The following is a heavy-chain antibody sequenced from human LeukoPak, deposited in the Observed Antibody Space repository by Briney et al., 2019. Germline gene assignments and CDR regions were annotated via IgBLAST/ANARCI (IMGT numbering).Heavy chain of an antibody. CDR1: GFTFSSYA. CDR3: AREYYDEQGRYFDY. V-gene: IGHV3-30-3*01. J-gene: IGHJ4*02. Sequence: GRSLRLSCAASGFTFSSYAMHWVRQAPGKGLEWVAVISYDGSNKYYADSVKGRFTISRDNSKNTLYLQMNSLRAEDTAVYYCAREYYDEQGRYFDYWGQGTLVTVSS. D-gene: IGHD3-3*01. CDR2: ISYDGSNK.